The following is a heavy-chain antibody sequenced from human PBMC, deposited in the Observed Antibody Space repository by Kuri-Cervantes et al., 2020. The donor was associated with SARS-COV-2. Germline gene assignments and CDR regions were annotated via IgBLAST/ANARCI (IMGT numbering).Heavy chain of an antibody. J-gene: IGHJ5*02. Sequence: GGSLTLACAASGFTFSSYSMNWVRQAPGKGLEWVSYSCRSSSTISYAGSVKGRFTISRDNAKNTLYLQMNSLRAEDTAVYYCARDGVYTAMGRNWFDPWGQGTLVTVSS. CDR3: ARDGVYTAMGRNWFDP. CDR1: GFTFSSYS. CDR2: SCRSSSTI. D-gene: IGHD5-18*01. V-gene: IGHV3-48*04.